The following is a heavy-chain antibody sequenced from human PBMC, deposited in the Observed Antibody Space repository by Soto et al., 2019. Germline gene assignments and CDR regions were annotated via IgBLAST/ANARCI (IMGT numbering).Heavy chain of an antibody. CDR2: ISGVGGST. J-gene: IGHJ4*02. CDR3: ANRNDYGSGSYFPFDH. V-gene: IGHV3-23*01. D-gene: IGHD3-10*01. CDR1: GFTFSSYG. Sequence: EVQLLESGGGLVQPGGSLRLSCAASGFTFSSYGISWVRQAPGKGLEWVSSISGVGGSTYYADSVKGRFTISRDNSKNTLYLQVSSLRAEDTAVYYCANRNDYGSGSYFPFDHWGQGTLVTVSS.